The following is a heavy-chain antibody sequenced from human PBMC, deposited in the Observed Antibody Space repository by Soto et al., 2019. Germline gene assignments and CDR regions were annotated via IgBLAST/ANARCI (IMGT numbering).Heavy chain of an antibody. CDR2: IIPIIGTP. CDR3: ARDLEFRDGNISHLDY. CDR1: GGTFRNHV. J-gene: IGHJ4*02. V-gene: IGHV1-69*13. D-gene: IGHD3-10*01. Sequence: SVKVSCKASGGTFRNHVFNWVRQAPGQGLEWMGGIIPIIGTPNYAQKFQGRVTITADASTNTVYLDVSSLRSQDTAVYYCARDLEFRDGNISHLDYWGQGTLVTV.